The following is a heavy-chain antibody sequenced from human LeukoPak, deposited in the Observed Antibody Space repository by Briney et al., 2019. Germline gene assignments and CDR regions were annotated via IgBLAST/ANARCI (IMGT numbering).Heavy chain of an antibody. Sequence: GASVKVSCKVSGYTLTELSMHWVRQAPGKGLEWMGGFDPEDGETIYAQKFQGRVTITADESTSTAYMELSSLRSEDTAVYYCARDSQLGMITGTTVRTYYYYGMDVWGQGTTVTVSS. V-gene: IGHV1-24*01. CDR1: GYTLTELS. J-gene: IGHJ6*02. D-gene: IGHD1-7*01. CDR3: ARDSQLGMITGTTVRTYYYYGMDV. CDR2: FDPEDGET.